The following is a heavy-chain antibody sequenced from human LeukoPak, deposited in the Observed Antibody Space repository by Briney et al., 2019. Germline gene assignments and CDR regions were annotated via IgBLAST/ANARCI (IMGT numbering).Heavy chain of an antibody. Sequence: PSETLSLTRTVSGGSVSSGSYYWSWIRQPPGKGLEWIGYIYYSGSTNYNPSLKSRVTISVDTSKNQFSLKLSSVTAAGTAVYYCARGFGTLEWLLSPFDYWGQGTLVTVSS. CDR3: ARGFGTLEWLLSPFDY. CDR2: IYYSGST. D-gene: IGHD3-3*01. J-gene: IGHJ4*02. V-gene: IGHV4-61*01. CDR1: GGSVSSGSYY.